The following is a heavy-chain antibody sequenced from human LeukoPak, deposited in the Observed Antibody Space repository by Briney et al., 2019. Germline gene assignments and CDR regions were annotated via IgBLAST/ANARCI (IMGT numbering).Heavy chain of an antibody. D-gene: IGHD3-3*01. CDR1: GGSISSHY. CDR2: IYYSGST. V-gene: IGHV4-59*11. Sequence: SETLSLTCTVSGGSISSHYWSWIRHPPGKGLEWIGYIYYSGSTNYNPSLKSRVTISVDTSKNQFSLKLSSVTAADTAVYYCAITYYDFWSGYYAIDYWGQGTLVTVYS. CDR3: AITYYDFWSGYYAIDY. J-gene: IGHJ4*02.